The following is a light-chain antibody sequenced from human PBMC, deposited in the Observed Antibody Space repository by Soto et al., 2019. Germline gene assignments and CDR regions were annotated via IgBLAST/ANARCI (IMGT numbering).Light chain of an antibody. J-gene: IGKJ5*01. V-gene: IGKV3-20*01. CDR2: GAS. CDR3: HHYGSSPMT. Sequence: EIVLTQSPGTLSLSPGERATLSCRASESVSSNYLAWYQQKPGQAPRLLIYGASSRATGIPDRFSGSGSGTDFTLTISRLEPEDFAVYYCHHYGSSPMTFGQGTRLEIK. CDR1: ESVSSNY.